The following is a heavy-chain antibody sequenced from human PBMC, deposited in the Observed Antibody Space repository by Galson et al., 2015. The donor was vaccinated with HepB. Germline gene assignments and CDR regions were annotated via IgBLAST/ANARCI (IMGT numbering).Heavy chain of an antibody. D-gene: IGHD3-3*01. CDR1: GFNFNDYG. V-gene: IGHV3-9*01. Sequence: SLRLSCAASGFNFNDYGLHWVRQAPGKGLEWVSGISWNSASIGYANSMKGRFTTSRDNAKNSLYLQMSNLRSEDTALYYCAKDIGRYYDFWSGYGLTYDFGLDVWGQGTTVTVSS. CDR2: ISWNSASI. J-gene: IGHJ6*02. CDR3: AKDIGRYYDFWSGYGLTYDFGLDV.